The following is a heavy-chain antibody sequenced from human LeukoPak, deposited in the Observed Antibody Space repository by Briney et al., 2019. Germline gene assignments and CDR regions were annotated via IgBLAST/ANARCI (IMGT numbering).Heavy chain of an antibody. V-gene: IGHV3-48*03. D-gene: IGHD5-12*01. CDR2: ISSGGSTI. CDR1: GFTFSSYE. CDR3: ARGDEYSGYDSTSVY. Sequence: GGSLRLSCAASGFTFSSYEMNWVRQAPGKGLEWVSYISSGGSTIYYADSVKGRFTISRDNAKNSLYLQMNSLRAEDTAVYYCARGDEYSGYDSTSVYWGQGTLVTVSS. J-gene: IGHJ4*02.